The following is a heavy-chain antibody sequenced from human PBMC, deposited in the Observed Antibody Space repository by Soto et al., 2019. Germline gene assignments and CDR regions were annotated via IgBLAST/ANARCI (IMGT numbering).Heavy chain of an antibody. D-gene: IGHD6-19*01. Sequence: PSETLSLTCTVSGGSISSYYWSWIRQPPGKGLEWIGYIYYSGSTNYNPSLKSRVTISVDTSKNQFSLKLSPVTAADTAVYYCARGDLRWLADWGQGTLVTVSS. V-gene: IGHV4-59*01. CDR1: GGSISSYY. CDR2: IYYSGST. J-gene: IGHJ4*02. CDR3: ARGDLRWLAD.